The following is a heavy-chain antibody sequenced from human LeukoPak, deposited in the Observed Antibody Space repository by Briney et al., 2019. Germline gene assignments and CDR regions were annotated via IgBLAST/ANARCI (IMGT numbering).Heavy chain of an antibody. J-gene: IGHJ4*02. Sequence: PGGSLRLSCAASGFTFSSYAMNWVRQAPGKGLDWFSAISSSGGSTYYADSVKGRFTISRDNSKNTLYLQMNSLRAEDTAVYYCAKPLTSVTYRNFDYWGQGTLVTVSS. CDR3: AKPLTSVTYRNFDY. CDR2: ISSSGGST. CDR1: GFTFSSYA. D-gene: IGHD4-17*01. V-gene: IGHV3-23*01.